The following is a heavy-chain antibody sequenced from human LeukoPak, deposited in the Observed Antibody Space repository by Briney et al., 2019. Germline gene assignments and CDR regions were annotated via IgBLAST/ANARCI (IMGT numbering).Heavy chain of an antibody. CDR2: VSYSGST. CDR1: GGSINSYY. Sequence: PSETLSLTCTVSGGSINSYYWSWIRQPPEKGLEWIGYVSYSGSTNYNPSLKSRVTISVDTSKNQFSLKLSSVTAADTAVYYCARDYHSSGQLDYWGQGTLVTVSS. J-gene: IGHJ4*02. D-gene: IGHD3-22*01. V-gene: IGHV4-59*12. CDR3: ARDYHSSGQLDY.